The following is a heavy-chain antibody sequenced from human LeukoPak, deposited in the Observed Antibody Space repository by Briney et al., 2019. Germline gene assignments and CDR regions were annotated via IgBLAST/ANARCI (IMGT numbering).Heavy chain of an antibody. D-gene: IGHD1-1*01. V-gene: IGHV3-53*05. J-gene: IGHJ5*02. Sequence: GGSLRLSCAASGLTVSSNHMGWVRQAPGKGLEWVSLIYSGGSTYYADSVKGRFTISRDNSKNTLYLQMDSLRSDDTAVYYCAKSSAGITWFDPWGQGTLVTVSS. CDR1: GLTVSSNH. CDR3: AKSSAGITWFDP. CDR2: IYSGGST.